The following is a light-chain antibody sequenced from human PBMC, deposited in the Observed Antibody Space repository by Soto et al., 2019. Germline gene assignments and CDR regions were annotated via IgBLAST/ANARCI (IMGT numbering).Light chain of an antibody. CDR3: TSYTGSNNYV. CDR1: SSDIGGYNY. CDR2: EVS. Sequence: QSALTQPPSASGSPGQSVTVSCTGTSSDIGGYNYVSWYQQYPGKAPKLMIYEVSKRPSGVPDRFSGSKSGITASLTVSGLQAEDEAEYYCTSYTGSNNYVFGPGTKVTVL. J-gene: IGLJ1*01. V-gene: IGLV2-8*01.